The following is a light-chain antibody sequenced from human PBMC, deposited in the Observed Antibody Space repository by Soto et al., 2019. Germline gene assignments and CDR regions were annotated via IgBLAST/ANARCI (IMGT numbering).Light chain of an antibody. Sequence: QSALTQPPSASGSPGQSVTISCTGTSSDVGGYNYVSWYQQHPGKAPKLLLYEVSKRPSGVPDRFSGSKSGNTASLTGSGLQAEDEADYYCSSYAGTNNLGVFGTGTKLTVL. J-gene: IGLJ1*01. V-gene: IGLV2-8*01. CDR1: SSDVGGYNY. CDR3: SSYAGTNNLGV. CDR2: EVS.